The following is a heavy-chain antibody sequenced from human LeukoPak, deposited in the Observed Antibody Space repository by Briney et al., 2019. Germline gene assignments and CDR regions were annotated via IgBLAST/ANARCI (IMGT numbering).Heavy chain of an antibody. V-gene: IGHV4-4*07. CDR3: ARVKYYYDSSDQAAFDI. CDR1: GGSISSYY. J-gene: IGHJ3*02. D-gene: IGHD3-22*01. Sequence: SETLSLTCTVSGGSISSYYWSWIRQPAGKGLEWIGRIYTSGSTNYDPSLKSRVTISVDTSKNQFSLKLSSVTAADTAVYYCARVKYYYDSSDQAAFDIWGQGTMVTVSS. CDR2: IYTSGST.